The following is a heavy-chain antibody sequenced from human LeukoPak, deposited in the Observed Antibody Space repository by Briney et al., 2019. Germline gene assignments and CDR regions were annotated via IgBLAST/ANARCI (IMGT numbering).Heavy chain of an antibody. CDR2: LSGSGTTT. Sequence: GESLKISCKGSGYSFTSYWISWVRQMPGKGLEWVSGLSGSGTTTYYADSVKGRFSISRDNSKNTLYLQMNSLRAEDTAVYYCVKGGGSDYWGQGTLVTVSS. CDR3: VKGGGSDY. J-gene: IGHJ4*02. D-gene: IGHD3-16*01. V-gene: IGHV3-23*01. CDR1: GYSFTSYW.